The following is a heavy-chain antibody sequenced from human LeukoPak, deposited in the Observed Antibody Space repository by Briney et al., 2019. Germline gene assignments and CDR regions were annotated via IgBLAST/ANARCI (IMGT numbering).Heavy chain of an antibody. CDR3: ARDHDYSNYVTFDY. CDR1: GFTFSSYA. J-gene: IGHJ4*02. V-gene: IGHV3-48*01. Sequence: PGGSLRLSCAASGFTFSSYAMSWVRQAPGKGLEWVSYISSSSSTIYYADSVKGRFTISRDNAKNSLYLQMNSLRAEDTAVYYCARDHDYSNYVTFDYWGQGTLVTVSS. D-gene: IGHD4-11*01. CDR2: ISSSSSTI.